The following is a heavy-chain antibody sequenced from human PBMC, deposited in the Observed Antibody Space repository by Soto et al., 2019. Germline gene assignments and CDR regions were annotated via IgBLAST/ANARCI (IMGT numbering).Heavy chain of an antibody. CDR1: GGTFSSYA. V-gene: IGHV1-69*06. D-gene: IGHD3-22*01. CDR2: IIPIFGTA. CDR3: ARRITYYYDSSGQMVPYYYYYGMDV. Sequence: ASVKVSCNASGGTFSSYAISWVRQAPGQGLEWMGGIIPIFGTANYAQKFQGRVTITADKSTSTAYMELSSLRSEDTAVYYCARRITYYYDSSGQMVPYYYYYGMDVWGQGTTVTVSS. J-gene: IGHJ6*02.